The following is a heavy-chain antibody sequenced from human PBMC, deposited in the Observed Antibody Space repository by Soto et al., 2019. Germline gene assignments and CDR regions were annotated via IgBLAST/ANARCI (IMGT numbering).Heavy chain of an antibody. CDR1: GGSISSSSYY. V-gene: IGHV4-39*07. D-gene: IGHD6-6*01. CDR3: ARSSKYYYFYYGMDV. CDR2: FYYSGST. Sequence: SETLSLTCTVSGGSISSSSYYWGWIRQPPGKGLEWIGHFYYSGSTYYNPSLKSRVTISVDTSKNQFSLKLSSVTAADTAVYYCARSSKYYYFYYGMDVWGQGTTVTVSS. J-gene: IGHJ6*02.